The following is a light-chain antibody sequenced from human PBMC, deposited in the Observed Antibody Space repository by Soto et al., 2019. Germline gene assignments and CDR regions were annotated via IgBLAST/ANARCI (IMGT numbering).Light chain of an antibody. CDR3: QQHDQWPLT. CDR1: QTVKNN. CDR2: RIS. J-gene: IGKJ5*01. V-gene: IGKV3-15*01. Sequence: EIVMTQSPDTLSVSPGERATLSCRASQTVKNNLAWYHHKPGQPPRLLIYRISTRATGISDRFSASGSATEFTLTISSLQSEDFGVYYCQQHDQWPLTFGQGTRLEI.